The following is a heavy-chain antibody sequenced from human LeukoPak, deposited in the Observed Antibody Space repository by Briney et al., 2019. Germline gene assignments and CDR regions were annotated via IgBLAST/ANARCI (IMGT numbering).Heavy chain of an antibody. J-gene: IGHJ3*02. V-gene: IGHV4-4*07. Sequence: PSETLSLTCSVSGGSMNHYYWTWIRQSAGKGLEWIGRVFPNGNADYNASLKSRLTLSIDTSRSHFSLNLRSVTAADTAVYYCARDEAMVRGEMGNDAFDIWGQGTMVTVSS. CDR3: ARDEAMVRGEMGNDAFDI. D-gene: IGHD3-10*01. CDR1: GGSMNHYY. CDR2: VFPNGNA.